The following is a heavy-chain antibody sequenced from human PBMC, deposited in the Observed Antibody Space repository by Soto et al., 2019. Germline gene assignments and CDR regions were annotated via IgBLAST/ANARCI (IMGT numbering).Heavy chain of an antibody. CDR2: ISGSGGST. V-gene: IGHV3-23*01. J-gene: IGHJ6*02. D-gene: IGHD3-10*01. CDR3: AKHPHGSVKDYYGMDV. Sequence: QPGGSLRLSCAASGFTFSSYAMSWVRQAPGKGLEWVSAISGSGGSTYYADSVKGRFTISRDNSKNTLYLQMNSLRAEDTAVYYCAKHPHGSVKDYYGMDVWGQGTTVTVSS. CDR1: GFTFSSYA.